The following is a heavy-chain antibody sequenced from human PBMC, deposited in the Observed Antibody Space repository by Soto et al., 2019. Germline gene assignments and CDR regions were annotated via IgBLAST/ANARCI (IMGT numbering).Heavy chain of an antibody. J-gene: IGHJ5*02. D-gene: IGHD3-3*01. CDR3: ANDTNNAFSSRYYGSGWLDT. CDR1: GFTFSSYS. CDR2: ITGSSSST. Sequence: PGGSLRLSCAASGFTFSSYSMNWVRQVPGKGLEWVSSITGSSSSTYYADSVKGRFTISRDNAKNSLYLQMNSLRAEDTAVYYCANDTNNAFSSRYYGSGWLDTWGQGTLVTVSS. V-gene: IGHV3-21*06.